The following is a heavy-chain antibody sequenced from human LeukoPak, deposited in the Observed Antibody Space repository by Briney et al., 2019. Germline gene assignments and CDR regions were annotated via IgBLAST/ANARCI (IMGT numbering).Heavy chain of an antibody. CDR3: AREGTYYYDSSGYRWFDP. Sequence: SQTLSLTCTVSGGSISSGGYYWSWIRQYPGKGLEWIGYIYYSGSTYYNPSLKSRVTISVDTSKNQFSLKLSSVTAADTAVYYCAREGTYYYDSSGYRWFDPWGQGTLVTVSS. CDR1: GGSISSGGYY. D-gene: IGHD3-22*01. J-gene: IGHJ5*02. V-gene: IGHV4-31*03. CDR2: IYYSGST.